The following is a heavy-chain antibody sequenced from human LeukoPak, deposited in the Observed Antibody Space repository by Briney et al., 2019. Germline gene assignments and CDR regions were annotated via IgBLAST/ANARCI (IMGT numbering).Heavy chain of an antibody. D-gene: IGHD4-17*01. CDR1: GFTFSSYE. CDR3: ASLPGSTVTILQPY. Sequence: GGSLRLSCAASGFTFSSYEMNWVRQAPGKGLEWVSYISSSGSTIYYADSVKGRFTISRDNAKNSLYLQMNSLRAEDTAVYYCASLPGSTVTILQPYLGQGTLVTVSS. J-gene: IGHJ4*02. CDR2: ISSSGSTI. V-gene: IGHV3-48*03.